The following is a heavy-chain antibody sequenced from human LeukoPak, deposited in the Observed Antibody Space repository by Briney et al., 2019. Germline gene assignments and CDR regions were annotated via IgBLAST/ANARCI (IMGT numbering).Heavy chain of an antibody. J-gene: IGHJ4*02. CDR3: VSYYYDRSVYTDY. CDR1: GGSINRGNYY. Sequence: SQTLSLTRSVSGGSINRGNYYWSWVRQHPGKGPEWIGYIYYSGLTHSNPSLKSRVTVSLDTSKNQFSLRLSSVTAADSAVYYCVSYYYDRSVYTDYWGQGTLVTVSS. V-gene: IGHV4-31*03. D-gene: IGHD3-22*01. CDR2: IYYSGLT.